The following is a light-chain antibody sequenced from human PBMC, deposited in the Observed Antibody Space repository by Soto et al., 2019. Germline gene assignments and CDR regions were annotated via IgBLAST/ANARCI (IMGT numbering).Light chain of an antibody. CDR2: EVT. CDR3: SSYSSGSSLYV. J-gene: IGLJ1*01. Sequence: QSALTQPASVSGSPGQSITISCTGTSSDIGDYKFVSWYQLYPGKAPKLLISEVTNRPSGVSNRFSGSKSGNTASLTISGLRAEDEAAYYCSSYSSGSSLYVFGTGTQLTVL. CDR1: SSDIGDYKF. V-gene: IGLV2-14*03.